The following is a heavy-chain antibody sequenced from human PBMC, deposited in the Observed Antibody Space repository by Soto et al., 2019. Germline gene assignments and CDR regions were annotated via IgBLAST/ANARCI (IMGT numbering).Heavy chain of an antibody. Sequence: SVKVSCKASGGTFSSYTISWVRQAPGQGLEWMGRIIPILGIANYAQKFQGRVTITADKSTSTAYMELSSLRSEDTAVYYCAGEDCSSTSCYPQATYFDYWGQGTLVTVSS. J-gene: IGHJ4*02. CDR2: IIPILGIA. V-gene: IGHV1-69*04. CDR3: AGEDCSSTSCYPQATYFDY. D-gene: IGHD2-2*01. CDR1: GGTFSSYT.